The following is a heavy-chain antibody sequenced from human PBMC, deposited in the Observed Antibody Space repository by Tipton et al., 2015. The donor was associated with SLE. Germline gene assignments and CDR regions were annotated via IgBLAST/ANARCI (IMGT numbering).Heavy chain of an antibody. CDR2: INQSGST. CDR1: GGSISSYY. D-gene: IGHD3-10*01. J-gene: IGHJ2*01. V-gene: IGHV4-34*01. Sequence: TLSLTCTVSGGSISSYYWSWIRQPPGKGLEWIGEINQSGSTNHNPSLKSRVTILVDTSKNQFSLKLSSVTAADTAVYYCAVDYGSGSHDWYFDLWGRGTLVTVSS. CDR3: AVDYGSGSHDWYFDL.